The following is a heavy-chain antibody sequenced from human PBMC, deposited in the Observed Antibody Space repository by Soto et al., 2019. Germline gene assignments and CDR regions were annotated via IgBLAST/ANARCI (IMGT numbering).Heavy chain of an antibody. D-gene: IGHD4-17*01. Sequence: SETLSLTCTVSGGSISSGGYYWSWIRQHPGKGLEWIGYIYYSGSTYYNPSLKSRVTISVDTSRNQFSLKLSSVTAADTAVYYCARDHSFPYGDYPGYGMDVWGQGTTVTVSS. CDR3: ARDHSFPYGDYPGYGMDV. J-gene: IGHJ6*02. V-gene: IGHV4-31*03. CDR1: GGSISSGGYY. CDR2: IYYSGST.